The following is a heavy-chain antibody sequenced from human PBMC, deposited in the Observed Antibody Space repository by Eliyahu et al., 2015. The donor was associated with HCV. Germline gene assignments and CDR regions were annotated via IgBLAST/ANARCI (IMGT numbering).Heavy chain of an antibody. V-gene: IGHV1-46*03. CDR2: INPAGGST. D-gene: IGHD3-16*01. CDR3: TRDPIGDPPYYYFGMDI. J-gene: IGHJ6*02. CDR1: GYTFTNXX. Sequence: QVQLVQSGAEVNKPGASVKVSCKASGYTFTNXXMHWVRQAXXQGLEWVGIINPAGGSTNYAQKFQDRVTMTRDTSTSTVYMELSSLRSEDTAVYYCTRDPIGDPPYYYFGMDIWGQGTTVTVSS.